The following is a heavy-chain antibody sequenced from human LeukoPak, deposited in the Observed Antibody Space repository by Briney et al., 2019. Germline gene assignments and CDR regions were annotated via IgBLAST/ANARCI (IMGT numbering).Heavy chain of an antibody. CDR2: IYYSGST. CDR1: GGSISSYY. D-gene: IGHD3-22*01. Sequence: SETLSLTCTVSGGSISSYYWSWIRQPPGKGLEWIGYIYYSGSTNYNPSLKSRVTISVDTSKNQFSLKLSSVTAADTAVYYCARGLLDYHDHQDYAFDIWGQGTMVTVSS. CDR3: ARGLLDYHDHQDYAFDI. J-gene: IGHJ3*02. V-gene: IGHV4-59*01.